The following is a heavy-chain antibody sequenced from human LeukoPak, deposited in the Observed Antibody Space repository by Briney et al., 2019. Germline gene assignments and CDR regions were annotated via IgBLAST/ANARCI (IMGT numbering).Heavy chain of an antibody. D-gene: IGHD5-12*01. Sequence: ASVKVSCKASGYTFTSYDINWVRQATGQGLEWMGRMNPNSGNTGYAQKFQGRVTMTRNTSISTAYMELSSLRSEDTAVYYCARVPFYSGRYGSDYWGQGTLVTVSS. CDR3: ARVPFYSGRYGSDY. CDR2: MNPNSGNT. J-gene: IGHJ4*02. V-gene: IGHV1-8*01. CDR1: GYTFTSYD.